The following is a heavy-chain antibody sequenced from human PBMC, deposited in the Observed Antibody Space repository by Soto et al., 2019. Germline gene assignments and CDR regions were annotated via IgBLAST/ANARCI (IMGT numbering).Heavy chain of an antibody. J-gene: IGHJ4*02. CDR1: GFTFSNYP. D-gene: IGHD4-17*01. CDR3: ATRNGYSVRFVSDF. CDR2: MSGDGDRT. Sequence: GGSLRLSCAASGFTFSNYPMSWVRQSPGKGLEWVSGMSGDGDRTYYADSVKGRSTISRDNAKNTLYLEMNSLRVEDTALYYCATRNGYSVRFVSDFCGQGILVTVSS. V-gene: IGHV3-23*01.